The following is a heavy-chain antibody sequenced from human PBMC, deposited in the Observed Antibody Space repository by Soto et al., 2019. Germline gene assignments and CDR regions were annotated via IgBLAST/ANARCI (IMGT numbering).Heavy chain of an antibody. Sequence: GASVQVSCKASGYTFTSYGISWVRQAPGQGLEWMGWISAYNGNTNYAQKLQGRVTMTTDTSTSTAYMELRSLRSDDTAVYYCARGGRIAVAGTFAYWGQGTLVTVSS. CDR1: GYTFTSYG. V-gene: IGHV1-18*01. CDR3: ARGGRIAVAGTFAY. J-gene: IGHJ4*02. D-gene: IGHD6-19*01. CDR2: ISAYNGNT.